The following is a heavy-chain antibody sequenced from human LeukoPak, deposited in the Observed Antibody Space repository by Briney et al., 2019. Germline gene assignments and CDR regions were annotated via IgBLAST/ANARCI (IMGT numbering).Heavy chain of an antibody. J-gene: IGHJ4*02. V-gene: IGHV1-2*02. CDR1: GYTFTGYY. CDR2: INPNSGCT. Sequence: SVTVSCKASGYTFTGYYMQWVRQAPGQALEWMGLINPNSGCTNYAQKFEGRVTMTRDTCISTAYLELSRLSSDDTAVYYCVREELGVVATPSFDYWGQGTLGTASS. D-gene: IGHD5-12*01. CDR3: VREELGVVATPSFDY.